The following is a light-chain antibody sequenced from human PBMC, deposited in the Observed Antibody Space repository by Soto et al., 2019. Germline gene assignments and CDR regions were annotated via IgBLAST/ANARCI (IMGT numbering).Light chain of an antibody. J-gene: IGLJ2*01. CDR2: DVN. Sequence: QSVLTQPASVSGSPGQSITISCTGTSGDVGGFDYVSWCQQHPGKVPKLLIYDVNNRPSGVSDRFSGSKSGNTASLTISGLQAEDEADYYCSSYTSYNNVVFGGGTQLTVL. CDR3: SSYTSYNNVV. CDR1: SGDVGGFDY. V-gene: IGLV2-14*03.